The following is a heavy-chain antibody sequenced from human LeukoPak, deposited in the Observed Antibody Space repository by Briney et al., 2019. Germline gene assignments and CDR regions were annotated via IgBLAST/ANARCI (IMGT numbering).Heavy chain of an antibody. V-gene: IGHV3-7*01. CDR2: IKQDGSEK. Sequence: GGSLRLSCAASGFTFSSYWMSWVRQAPGKGLAWVANIKQDGSEKYYVDSVKGRFTISRDNAKNSLYLQMNSLRAEDTAVYYCARGGYCTNGVCYGYWGQGTLVTVSS. J-gene: IGHJ4*02. CDR1: GFTFSSYW. CDR3: ARGGYCTNGVCYGY. D-gene: IGHD2-8*01.